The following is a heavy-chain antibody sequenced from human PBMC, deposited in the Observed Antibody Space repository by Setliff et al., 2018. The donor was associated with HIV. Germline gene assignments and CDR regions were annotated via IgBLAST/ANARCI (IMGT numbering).Heavy chain of an antibody. J-gene: IGHJ3*02. D-gene: IGHD5-12*01. CDR1: GYSFTNHY. CDR3: ASAGAWQRNALDI. V-gene: IGHV1-46*01. Sequence: GASVKVSCKPSGYSFTNHYMHWVRQAPGQGLEWMGVINPTGGSTRNTQKFQGRVAMTRDTSTSTVYMELSSLRSEDTAVYYCASAGAWQRNALDIWGQGTMGTVSS. CDR2: INPTGGST.